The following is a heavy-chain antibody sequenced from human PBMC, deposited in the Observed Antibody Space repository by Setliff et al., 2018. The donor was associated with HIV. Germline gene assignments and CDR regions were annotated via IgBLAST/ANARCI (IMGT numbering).Heavy chain of an antibody. Sequence: SETLSLTCIVSGDSMSDHYWNWIRQPTGKGLEWIGYISSRGNTNYNPSLRSRVTISLDTSKNQFSLMLTSVTAADTAVYFCARGARSVARAFDFWGQGTMVTVSS. J-gene: IGHJ3*01. V-gene: IGHV4-59*11. CDR1: GDSMSDHY. CDR3: ARGARSVARAFDF. D-gene: IGHD6-19*01. CDR2: ISSRGNT.